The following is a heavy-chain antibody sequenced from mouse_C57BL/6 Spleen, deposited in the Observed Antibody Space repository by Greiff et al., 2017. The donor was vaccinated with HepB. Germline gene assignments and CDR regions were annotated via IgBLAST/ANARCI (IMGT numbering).Heavy chain of an antibody. CDR2: IYPGDGDT. Sequence: QVQLQQSGAELVKPGASVKISCKASGYAFSSYWMNWVKQRPGKGLEWIGQIYPGDGDTNYNGKFKGKATLTADKSSSTAYMQLSSLSSEDSAVYFCARIDSAGKDAMDYWGQGTSVTVSS. J-gene: IGHJ4*01. V-gene: IGHV1-80*01. CDR1: GYAFSSYW. D-gene: IGHD3-2*02. CDR3: ARIDSAGKDAMDY.